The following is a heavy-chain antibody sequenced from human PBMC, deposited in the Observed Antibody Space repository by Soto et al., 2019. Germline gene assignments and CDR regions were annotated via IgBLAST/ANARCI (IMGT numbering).Heavy chain of an antibody. D-gene: IGHD6-13*01. V-gene: IGHV1-46*03. CDR2: IFPGGVNI. Sequence: GASVKVSCKAIGYSFTSHYMHWVRQAPGQGLEWMGTIFPGGVNIAYAQKFKGKVTMTKDTSTNTVYLELHSLTSEDTAVYYCVRGSIIAAPGTYGLKSLGSWGQGTLVTVSS. J-gene: IGHJ4*02. CDR1: GYSFTSHY. CDR3: VRGSIIAAPGTYGLKSLGS.